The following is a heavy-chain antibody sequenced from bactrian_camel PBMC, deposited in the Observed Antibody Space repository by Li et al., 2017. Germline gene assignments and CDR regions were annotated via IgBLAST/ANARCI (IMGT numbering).Heavy chain of an antibody. CDR1: GFDFSTSD. CDR2: IRGADTTT. Sequence: VQLVESGGGLVQPGGSLRLSCLASGFDFSTSDMNWVRQAPGKGLEWVSRIRGADTTTYYADSVKGRFTISRDNAKNELYLQMDSLKPEDTAVYYCVRRHVSSVSTPLAFGYWGPGTQVTVS. V-gene: IGHV3S40*01. D-gene: IGHD6*01. J-gene: IGHJ6*01. CDR3: VRRHVSSVSTPLAFGY.